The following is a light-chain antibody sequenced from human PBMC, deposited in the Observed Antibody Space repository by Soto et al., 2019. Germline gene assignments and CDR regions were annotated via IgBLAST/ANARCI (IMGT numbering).Light chain of an antibody. CDR1: QNINTW. J-gene: IGKJ2*01. CDR3: QQYNRYSMYT. V-gene: IGKV1-5*03. CDR2: KAS. Sequence: DIQMTQSPSTLSASVGDRVTITCRASQNINTWLAWYQQKPGKAPKLLIYKASSLESGVPSRFSGSGSGTEFTLTISSLQPDDFATYYCQQYNRYSMYTFGQVTKLENK.